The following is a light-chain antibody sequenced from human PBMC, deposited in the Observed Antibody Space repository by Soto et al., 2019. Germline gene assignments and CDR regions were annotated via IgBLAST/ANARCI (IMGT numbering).Light chain of an antibody. J-gene: IGKJ1*01. CDR2: LSS. Sequence: DIVLTQSPLSLPVTPGEPASISCRSSQSLLHSNGNIYLDWYLQKPGQSPQLLIYLSSIRASGVPDRFSGSGSGTEFTLKITRVEAEDVGVYYCMQAIQAPRTFGLGTKVEIK. CDR1: QSLLHSNGNIY. CDR3: MQAIQAPRT. V-gene: IGKV2-28*01.